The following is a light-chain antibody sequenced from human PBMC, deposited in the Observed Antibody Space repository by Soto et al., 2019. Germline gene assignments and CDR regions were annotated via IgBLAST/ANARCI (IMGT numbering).Light chain of an antibody. V-gene: IGKV1-5*03. Sequence: DIMMTQSPSTLSASVGDSVIITCRTSQSISSWLAWYQQKPGKAPKLLIYKASSLETGVPSRFSGSGSGTEFTLTISSLQPDDFATYYCQQYSRPCTFGQGTKVDIK. CDR3: QQYSRPCT. CDR1: QSISSW. CDR2: KAS. J-gene: IGKJ2*02.